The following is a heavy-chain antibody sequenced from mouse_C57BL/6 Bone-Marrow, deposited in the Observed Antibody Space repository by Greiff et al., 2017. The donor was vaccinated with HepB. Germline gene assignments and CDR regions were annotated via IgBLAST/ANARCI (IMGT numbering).Heavy chain of an antibody. Sequence: EVKVVESGGGLVKPGGSLKLSCAASGFTFSSYTMSWVRQTPEKRLEWVATISGGGGNTYYPDSVKGRFTISRDNAKNTLYLQMSSLRSEDTALYYCARRGRAYYFDYWGQGTTLTVSS. J-gene: IGHJ2*01. V-gene: IGHV5-9*01. D-gene: IGHD3-3*01. CDR3: ARRGRAYYFDY. CDR2: ISGGGGNT. CDR1: GFTFSSYT.